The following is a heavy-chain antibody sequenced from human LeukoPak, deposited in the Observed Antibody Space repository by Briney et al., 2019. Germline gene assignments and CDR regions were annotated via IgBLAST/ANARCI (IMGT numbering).Heavy chain of an antibody. Sequence: SQTLSLTCTVSGGSISINDYYWSWIRQTPGKGLEWIGYIYYSGTTYYNPSLKSRVTISVDTSKNQFSLKLTSVTAADTAVYYCARRFTMVRGTRRDGFDIWGQGTMVTVSS. CDR1: GGSISINDYY. D-gene: IGHD3-10*01. CDR2: IYYSGTT. CDR3: ARRFTMVRGTRRDGFDI. V-gene: IGHV4-30-4*01. J-gene: IGHJ3*02.